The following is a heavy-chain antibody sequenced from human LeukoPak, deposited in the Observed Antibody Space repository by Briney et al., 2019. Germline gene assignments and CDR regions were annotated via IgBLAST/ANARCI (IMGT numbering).Heavy chain of an antibody. CDR2: ISAYNGNT. J-gene: IGHJ4*02. D-gene: IGHD3-16*02. CDR1: GYTFTSYG. CDR3: ARTRIASAYYDYVWGSYRYPDY. V-gene: IGHV1-18*01. Sequence: ASVKVSCKASGYTFTSYGISWVRQAPGQGLERMGWISAYNGNTNYAQKLQGRVAMTTDTSTSTAYMELRSLRSDDTAVYYCARTRIASAYYDYVWGSYRYPDYWGQGTLVTVSS.